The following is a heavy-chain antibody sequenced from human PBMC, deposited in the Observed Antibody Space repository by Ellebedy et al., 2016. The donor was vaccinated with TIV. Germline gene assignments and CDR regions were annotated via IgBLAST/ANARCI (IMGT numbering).Heavy chain of an antibody. D-gene: IGHD2-2*01. CDR2: IYTTGST. V-gene: IGHV4-61*02. Sequence: SETLSLXXTVSGGSISSGNYYWSWIRQSAGKGLEWIGRIYTTGSTNYNPSLKSRVTMSVDTSKNQFSLKLSSVTAADTAVYYCARAPLGLYCSSTSCYYMDVWGKGTTVTVSS. CDR1: GGSISSGNYY. J-gene: IGHJ6*03. CDR3: ARAPLGLYCSSTSCYYMDV.